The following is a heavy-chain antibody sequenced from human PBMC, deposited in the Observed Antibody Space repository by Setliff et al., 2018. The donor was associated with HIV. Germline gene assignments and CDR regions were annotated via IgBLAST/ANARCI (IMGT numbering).Heavy chain of an antibody. CDR3: ARGDSSGWYKRANYFDY. D-gene: IGHD6-19*01. V-gene: IGHV1-46*01. CDR1: GGTFSSYI. CDR2: INPSGGST. J-gene: IGHJ4*02. Sequence: ASVKVSCKASGGTFSSYITAWVRQAPGQGLEWLGVINPSGGSTDYAQTFKDRATMTKDTSTATVNMELRSLTSDDTAVYYCARGDSSGWYKRANYFDYWGQGTLVTVS.